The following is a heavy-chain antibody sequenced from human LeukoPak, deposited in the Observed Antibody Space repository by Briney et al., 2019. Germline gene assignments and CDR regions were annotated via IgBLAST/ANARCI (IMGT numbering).Heavy chain of an antibody. CDR3: ARAHCSSTSCSRADN. Sequence: PGGSLRLSCAASGFTFTRNAMAWVRQAPGKGLEWVSAIDGSGGTTFYADSVKGRVTISRVQSTNTVYLQMNILRADDTAVYYCARAHCSSTSCSRADNWGQGTLVTVSS. CDR1: GFTFTRNA. J-gene: IGHJ4*02. D-gene: IGHD2-2*01. CDR2: IDGSGGTT. V-gene: IGHV3-23*01.